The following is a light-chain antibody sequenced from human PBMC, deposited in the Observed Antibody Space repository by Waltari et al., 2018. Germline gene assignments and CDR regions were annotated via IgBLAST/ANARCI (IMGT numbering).Light chain of an antibody. CDR2: CAS. V-gene: IGKV3-15*01. J-gene: IGKJ2*02. Sequence: EIVMTQSPATLSVSPGERATLSCRASQSVSSNLAWYQQKPGQDPRLLIYCASTSATGIPSRFSGSGSGTEFTLTISSLQSEDFAVYYCQQYNNWRGTFGQGTKLEIK. CDR3: QQYNNWRGT. CDR1: QSVSSN.